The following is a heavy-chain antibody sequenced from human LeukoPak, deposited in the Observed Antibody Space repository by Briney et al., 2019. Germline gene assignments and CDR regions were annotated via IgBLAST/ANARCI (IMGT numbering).Heavy chain of an antibody. V-gene: IGHV3-48*01. Sequence: PGGSLRLSCAASGFTFSSYSMNWVRQAPGKGLEWVSYISSSSSTIYYADSVKGRFTISRANSENTLYLQMHSLRAEDTAVYYCAKDLVTGSLDYWGQGTLVTVSS. CDR3: AKDLVTGSLDY. J-gene: IGHJ4*02. CDR1: GFTFSSYS. CDR2: ISSSSSTI. D-gene: IGHD3-10*01.